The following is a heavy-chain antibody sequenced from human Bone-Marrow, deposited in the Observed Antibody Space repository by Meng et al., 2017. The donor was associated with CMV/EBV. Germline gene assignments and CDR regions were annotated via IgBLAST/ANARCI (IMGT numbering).Heavy chain of an antibody. CDR3: ARDRPPYYFDY. J-gene: IGHJ4*02. Sequence: GESLKISCAASGFTFSSYAMHWVRQAPGKGLEWVAVISYVGSNKYYADSVKGRFTISRDNSKNTLYLQMNSLRAEDTAVYYCARDRPPYYFDYWGQGTLVTVSS. V-gene: IGHV3-30-3*01. CDR2: ISYVGSNK. CDR1: GFTFSSYA.